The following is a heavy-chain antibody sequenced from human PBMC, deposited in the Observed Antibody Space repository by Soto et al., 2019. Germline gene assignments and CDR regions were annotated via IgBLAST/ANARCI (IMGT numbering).Heavy chain of an antibody. CDR3: AREALDSSDYYYYMDV. CDR1: GFTFSSYG. V-gene: IGHV3-33*01. D-gene: IGHD3-9*01. J-gene: IGHJ6*03. Sequence: PGGSLRLSCAASGFTFSSYGMHWVRQAPGKGLEWVAVIWYDGSNKYYADSVKGRFTISRDNSKNTLYLQMNSLRAEDTAVYYCAREALDSSDYYYYMDVWGKGTTVTVSS. CDR2: IWYDGSNK.